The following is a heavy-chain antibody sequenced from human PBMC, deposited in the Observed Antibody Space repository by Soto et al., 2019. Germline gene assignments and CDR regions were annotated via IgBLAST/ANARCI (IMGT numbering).Heavy chain of an antibody. D-gene: IGHD2-15*01. CDR1: GFIVSNTY. CDR3: AREPRYCRVGSCSITGDAYDI. CDR2: ISNRGDT. V-gene: IGHV3-66*01. Sequence: EVQLLESGGGLVQPGGSLRISCTASGFIVSNTYVKWVRQAQGKGLEWVSVISNRGDTHYADSVRGRFSLSRDISVNILHLQMNKLRVDDTAIYYCAREPRYCRVGSCSITGDAYDIWGQGTMVSVSS. J-gene: IGHJ3*02.